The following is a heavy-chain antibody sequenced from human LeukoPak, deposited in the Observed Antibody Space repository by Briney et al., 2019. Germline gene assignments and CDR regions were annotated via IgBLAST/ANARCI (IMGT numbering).Heavy chain of an antibody. Sequence: PGGSLRLSCAASGFTFSSYSMNWVRQAPGKGLEWVSSISSSSSYIYYADSVKGRFTISRDSAMNSLYLQMNSLRAEDTAVYYCARGSVVVPVMDVWGQGTTVTVSS. CDR3: ARGSVVVPVMDV. D-gene: IGHD2-2*01. CDR1: GFTFSSYS. V-gene: IGHV3-21*01. J-gene: IGHJ6*02. CDR2: ISSSSSYI.